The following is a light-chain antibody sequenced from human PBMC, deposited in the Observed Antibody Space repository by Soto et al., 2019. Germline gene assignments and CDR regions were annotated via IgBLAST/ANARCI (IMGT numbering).Light chain of an antibody. J-gene: IGKJ5*01. V-gene: IGKV3-11*01. CDR2: DAS. CDR1: QSVSSY. Sequence: EIVLTQSPATLSLSPGERATLSCRASQSVSSYLAWYQQKPGQAPRLXXYDASNRATGIPARFSGIESGTDFTLTISSLEPEDFAVYYGQQRSNWPPFTFGQGTRLEIK. CDR3: QQRSNWPPFT.